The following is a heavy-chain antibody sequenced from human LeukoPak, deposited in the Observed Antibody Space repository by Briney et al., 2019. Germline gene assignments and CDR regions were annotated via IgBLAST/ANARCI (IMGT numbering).Heavy chain of an antibody. CDR2: IYSSGST. D-gene: IGHD3-22*01. CDR1: GGSISNYY. J-gene: IGHJ5*02. V-gene: IGHV4-4*07. Sequence: SETLSLTCTVSGGSISNYYWTWIRQPAGKGLEWIGRIYSSGSTNYNSSLKSRVIMSVDTSKNQFSLNLTSVTAADTAVYYCASSPNYYDSSGYKRVDNWFDPWGQGTLVTVSS. CDR3: ASSPNYYDSSGYKRVDNWFDP.